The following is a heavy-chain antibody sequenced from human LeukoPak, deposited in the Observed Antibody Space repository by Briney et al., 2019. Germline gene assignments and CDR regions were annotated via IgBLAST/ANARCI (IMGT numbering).Heavy chain of an antibody. CDR2: IKQDGSGE. CDR1: GFTISNYW. J-gene: IGHJ4*02. CDR3: ARGPGSGYLGLDY. Sequence: GGSLRLSCAVSGFTISNYWMSWVRQAPGKGLEWVANIKQDGSGEFYVDSVKGRFTISRDSAKNSLYLQMNSLRDEDTAVYYCARGPGSGYLGLDYWGQGTLVTVSS. D-gene: IGHD5-12*01. V-gene: IGHV3-7*04.